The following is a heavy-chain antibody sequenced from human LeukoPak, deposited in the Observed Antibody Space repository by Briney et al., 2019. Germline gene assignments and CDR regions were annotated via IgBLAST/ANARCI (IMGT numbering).Heavy chain of an antibody. CDR1: GGSISSYY. V-gene: IGHV4-59*01. Sequence: KPSETLSLTCTVSGGSISSYYWSWIRQPPGKGLEWIGYIYYSGSTNYNPSLKSRVTISVDTSKNQFSLKLSSVTAADTAVYYCARAGRAPYSGSYWGPTGAFDYWGQGTLVTVSS. CDR2: IYYSGST. CDR3: ARAGRAPYSGSYWGPTGAFDY. D-gene: IGHD1-26*01. J-gene: IGHJ4*02.